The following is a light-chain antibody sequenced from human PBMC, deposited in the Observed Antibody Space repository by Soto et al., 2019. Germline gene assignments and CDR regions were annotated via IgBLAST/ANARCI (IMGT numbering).Light chain of an antibody. V-gene: IGLV2-14*01. Sequence: QSALAQPASVSASPGQSITISCTGTSSDVGIYDDVSWYRQYPGKAPKLLIYEVTNRPSGVSNRFSGSKSGNTASLTISGLQAEDEADYYCSSYTTSSTYVFGSGTKVTVL. J-gene: IGLJ1*01. CDR1: SSDVGIYDD. CDR2: EVT. CDR3: SSYTTSSTYV.